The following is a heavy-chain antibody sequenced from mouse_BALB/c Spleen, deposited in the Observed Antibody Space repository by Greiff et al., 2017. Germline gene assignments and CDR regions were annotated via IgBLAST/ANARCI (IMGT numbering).Heavy chain of an antibody. Sequence: QVQLQQSGAELVRPGTSVKISCKASGYTFTNYWLGWVKQRPGHGLEWIGDIYPGGGYTNYNEKFKGKATLTADTSSSTAYMQLSSLTSEDSAVYFCTYYGSSNYYAMDYWGQGTSVTVSS. CDR2: IYPGGGYT. CDR1: GYTFTNYW. J-gene: IGHJ4*01. CDR3: TYYGSSNYYAMDY. V-gene: IGHV1-63*02. D-gene: IGHD1-1*01.